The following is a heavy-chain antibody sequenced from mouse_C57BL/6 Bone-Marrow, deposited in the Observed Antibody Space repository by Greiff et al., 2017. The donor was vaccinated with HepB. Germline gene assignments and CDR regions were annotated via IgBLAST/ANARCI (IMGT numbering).Heavy chain of an antibody. V-gene: IGHV1-58*01. Sequence: EVQLVESGAELVRPGSSVKMSCKTSGYTFTSYGINWVKQRPGQGLEWIGYIYIGNGYTEYNEKFKGKTTLTSDTSSSTAYMQLSSLTSEDSAIYVWASAEWLLYAMDYWGQGTSVTVSS. CDR2: IYIGNGYT. CDR1: GYTFTSYG. D-gene: IGHD2-3*01. J-gene: IGHJ4*01. CDR3: ASAEWLLYAMDY.